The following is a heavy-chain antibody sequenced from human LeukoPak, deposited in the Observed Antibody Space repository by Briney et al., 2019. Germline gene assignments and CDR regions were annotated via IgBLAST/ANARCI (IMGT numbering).Heavy chain of an antibody. D-gene: IGHD3-10*01. J-gene: IGHJ4*02. V-gene: IGHV3-30*04. Sequence: GRSLRLSCAASGFTFSSYAMHWVRQAPGKGLEWVAVISYDGSNKYYADSVKGRFTISRDNSKNTLYLQMNSLRADDSAVFYCAKQPLGSGTPLDYWGQGTLVTVSS. CDR2: ISYDGSNK. CDR3: AKQPLGSGTPLDY. CDR1: GFTFSSYA.